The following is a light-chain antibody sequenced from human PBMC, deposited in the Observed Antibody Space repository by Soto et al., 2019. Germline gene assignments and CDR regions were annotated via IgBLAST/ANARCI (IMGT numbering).Light chain of an antibody. CDR3: QQGYSTPWT. Sequence: DIQMPQSPSTLPASVGDRVAITCRASQSISTYLHWYQQKAGKAPHLLIYAASNLQSGVPSRFSGSGSGTDFTLTINSLQPEDFATYYCQQGYSTPWTFGQGTKVDI. CDR2: AAS. J-gene: IGKJ1*01. CDR1: QSISTY. V-gene: IGKV1-39*01.